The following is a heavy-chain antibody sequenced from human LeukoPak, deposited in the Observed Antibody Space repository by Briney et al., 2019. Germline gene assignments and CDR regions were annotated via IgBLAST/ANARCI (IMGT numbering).Heavy chain of an antibody. CDR2: IKQDGSEK. Sequence: GGSLRLSCAASGFTFSNYGLSWVRQAPGKGLEWVANIKQDGSEKYYVDSVKGRFTISRDNAKNSLYLQMNSLRAEDTAVYYCAKENWGPTDYWGQGTLVTVSS. D-gene: IGHD7-27*01. J-gene: IGHJ4*02. V-gene: IGHV3-7*01. CDR3: AKENWGPTDY. CDR1: GFTFSNYG.